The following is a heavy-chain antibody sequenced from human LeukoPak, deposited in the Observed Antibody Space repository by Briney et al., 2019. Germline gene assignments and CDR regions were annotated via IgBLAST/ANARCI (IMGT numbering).Heavy chain of an antibody. D-gene: IGHD5-12*01. Sequence: QPGRSLRLSCAASGFTFSSYAMHWVRQAPGKGLEWVAVISYDGSNKYYADSVKGRFTISRDNSKNTLYLQMNSLRAEDTAVYYCARDPYSGYDLQAFDYWGQGTLVTVSS. CDR3: ARDPYSGYDLQAFDY. CDR1: GFTFSSYA. CDR2: ISYDGSNK. J-gene: IGHJ4*02. V-gene: IGHV3-30-3*01.